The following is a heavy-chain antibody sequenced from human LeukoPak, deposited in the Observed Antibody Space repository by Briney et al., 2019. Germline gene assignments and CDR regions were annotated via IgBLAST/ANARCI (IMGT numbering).Heavy chain of an antibody. Sequence: SETLSLTCAVYSGSFSGYYWSWIRQPPGKGLEWIGEINHSGRTNYNPSLKSRVTISVDTSRNQFSLKLSSVTAADTAVYYCARPYYGDYMNEDYWGQGSLVTVSS. CDR2: INHSGRT. CDR1: SGSFSGYY. D-gene: IGHD4-17*01. CDR3: ARPYYGDYMNEDY. J-gene: IGHJ4*02. V-gene: IGHV4-34*01.